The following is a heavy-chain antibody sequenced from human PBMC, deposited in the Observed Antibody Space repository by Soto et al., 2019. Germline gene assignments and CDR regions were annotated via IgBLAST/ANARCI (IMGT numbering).Heavy chain of an antibody. Sequence: ASVNVSCKXSGYTLTELSMHWVRQAPGKGLEWMGGFDPEDGETIYAQKFQGRVTMTEDTSTDTAYMELSSLRSEDTAVYYCATSYYDILTGALFDYWGQGTLVTVSS. D-gene: IGHD3-9*01. V-gene: IGHV1-24*01. CDR2: FDPEDGET. J-gene: IGHJ4*02. CDR1: GYTLTELS. CDR3: ATSYYDILTGALFDY.